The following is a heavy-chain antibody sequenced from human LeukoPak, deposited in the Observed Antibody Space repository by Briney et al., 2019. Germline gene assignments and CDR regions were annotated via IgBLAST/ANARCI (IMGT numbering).Heavy chain of an antibody. CDR3: ARVLRPYYDSSGPGDY. CDR2: IIPILGIA. CDR1: GGTFSSYA. J-gene: IGHJ4*02. V-gene: IGHV1-69*04. Sequence: ASVKVSCKASGGTFSSYAISWVRQAPGQGLEWMGRIIPILGIANYAQKFQGRVTITADKSTSTAYMELSSLRSEDTAVYYCARVLRPYYDSSGPGDYWGQGTLVTVSS. D-gene: IGHD3-22*01.